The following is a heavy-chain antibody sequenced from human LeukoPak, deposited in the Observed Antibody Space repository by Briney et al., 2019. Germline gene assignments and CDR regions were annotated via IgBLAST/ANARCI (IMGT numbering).Heavy chain of an antibody. CDR3: APHIVVVIVPFDY. Sequence: GSLRLSCAASGFTFSSYGMHWVRQAPGKGLEWVAFIRYDGSNKYYADSVKGRFTISRDNSKNTLYLQMNSLRAEDTAVYYCAPHIVVVIVPFDYWGQGTLVTVSS. CDR2: IRYDGSNK. CDR1: GFTFSSYG. D-gene: IGHD2-21*01. J-gene: IGHJ4*02. V-gene: IGHV3-30*02.